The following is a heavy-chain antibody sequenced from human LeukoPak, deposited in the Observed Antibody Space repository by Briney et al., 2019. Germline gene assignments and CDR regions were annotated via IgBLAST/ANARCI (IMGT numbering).Heavy chain of an antibody. Sequence: PSETLSLTCTVSGGSISSGSYYWSWIRQPAGKGLEWIGRIYISGSTNYNPSLKSRVTISVDTSKNQFSLKLSSVTAADTAVYYCARVRLDYYDSSGYYYFDYWGQGTLVTVSS. D-gene: IGHD3-22*01. CDR1: GGSISSGSYY. V-gene: IGHV4-61*02. CDR3: ARVRLDYYDSSGYYYFDY. CDR2: IYISGST. J-gene: IGHJ4*02.